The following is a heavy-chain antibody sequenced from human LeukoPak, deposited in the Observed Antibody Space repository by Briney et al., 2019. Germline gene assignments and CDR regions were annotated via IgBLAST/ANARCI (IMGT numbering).Heavy chain of an antibody. CDR1: GFTFSSYE. V-gene: IGHV3-48*03. D-gene: IGHD2-2*02. CDR3: ARDLPRGYCSSTSCYIGWFDP. J-gene: IGHJ5*02. CDR2: ISSSSSTI. Sequence: GGSLRLSCAASGFTFSSYEMNWVRQAPGKGLEWVSYISSSSSTIYYADSVKGRFTISRDNAKNSLYLQMNSLRAEDTAVYYCARDLPRGYCSSTSCYIGWFDPWGQGTLVTVSS.